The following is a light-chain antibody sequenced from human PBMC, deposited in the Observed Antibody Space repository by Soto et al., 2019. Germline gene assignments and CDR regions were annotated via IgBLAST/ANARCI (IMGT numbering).Light chain of an antibody. CDR2: AAS. Sequence: DIQMTQSPSSLAASVGDRVTITCRASQGIGNGLSWFQQKPGKAPKRLIYAASTLQSGVPSRFSGSGSGTEFTLTISSLQPEDFATYYCLRHNDYPITFDQGTRLEIK. CDR3: LRHNDYPIT. J-gene: IGKJ5*01. V-gene: IGKV1-17*01. CDR1: QGIGNG.